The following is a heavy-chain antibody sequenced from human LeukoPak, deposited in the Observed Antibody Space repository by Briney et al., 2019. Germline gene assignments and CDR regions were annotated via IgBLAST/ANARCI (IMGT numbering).Heavy chain of an antibody. D-gene: IGHD1-26*01. CDR3: ARVPSGSYPGGYYGMDV. J-gene: IGHJ6*02. CDR2: INPNNGGT. Sequence: ASVNVSCTASGYTFTVAYMHWVRQAPGQGLEWMGWINPNNGGTKYAQKFQGWVTMTRDTSMRTAYMELSRLKSDDTAVYYCARVPSGSYPGGYYGMDVWGQGTTVTVSS. CDR1: GYTFTVAY. V-gene: IGHV1-2*04.